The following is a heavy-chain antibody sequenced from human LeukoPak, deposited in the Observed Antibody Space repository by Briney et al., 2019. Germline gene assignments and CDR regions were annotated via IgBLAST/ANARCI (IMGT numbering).Heavy chain of an antibody. CDR3: ARDRHYYDSSGYKYFQH. CDR2: ISYDGSNK. CDR1: GFTFSSHG. D-gene: IGHD3-22*01. Sequence: GGSLRLSCTASGFTFSSHGMSWVRQAPGKGLEWVAVISYDGSNKYYADSVKGRFTISRDNSKNTLYLQMNSLRAEDTAVYYCARDRHYYDSSGYKYFQHWGQGTLVTVSS. J-gene: IGHJ1*01. V-gene: IGHV3-30*03.